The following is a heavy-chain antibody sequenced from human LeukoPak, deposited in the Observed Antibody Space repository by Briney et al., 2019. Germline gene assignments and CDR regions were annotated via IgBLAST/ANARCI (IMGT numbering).Heavy chain of an antibody. Sequence: GASVKVSCKASGYTFTGYYMHWVRQAPGQGLEWMGWINPNSGGTNYAQKFQGRVTMTRDTSISTAYMELSRLRSDDTAVYYCARDQMTTAMVTFWFDPWGQGTLVTVSS. V-gene: IGHV1-2*02. J-gene: IGHJ5*02. CDR1: GYTFTGYY. D-gene: IGHD5-18*01. CDR2: INPNSGGT. CDR3: ARDQMTTAMVTFWFDP.